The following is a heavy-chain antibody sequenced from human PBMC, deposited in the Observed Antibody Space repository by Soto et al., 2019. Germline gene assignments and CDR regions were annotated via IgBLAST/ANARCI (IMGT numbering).Heavy chain of an antibody. J-gene: IGHJ3*02. CDR3: AHPRGYGVFDSVDI. V-gene: IGHV3-23*01. D-gene: IGHD4-17*01. Sequence: GGSLRLCCAASGFFFSTYAMNWVRQAPGKVLEWVSAISSSGDSAYYAESVRGRFTIPRDNSINTLYLQMSSLRPEDTAVYFCAHPRGYGVFDSVDIWDQGTMATVSS. CDR2: ISSSGDSA. CDR1: GFFFSTYA.